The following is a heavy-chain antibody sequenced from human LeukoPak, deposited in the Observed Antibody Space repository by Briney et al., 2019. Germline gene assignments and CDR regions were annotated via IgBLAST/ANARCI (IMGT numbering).Heavy chain of an antibody. V-gene: IGHV5-51*01. CDR2: IYPGDSDT. J-gene: IGHJ4*02. CDR3: ARCLSLYSSSWHY. CDR1: GYSFTSYW. Sequence: GESLKISYKGCGYSFTSYWIGLVRQMPGEGLELMGIIYPGDSDTRYSPSFQGQVTISADKSISTAYLQWSSLKASDTAMYYCARCLSLYSSSWHYWGQGTLVTVSS. D-gene: IGHD6-6*01.